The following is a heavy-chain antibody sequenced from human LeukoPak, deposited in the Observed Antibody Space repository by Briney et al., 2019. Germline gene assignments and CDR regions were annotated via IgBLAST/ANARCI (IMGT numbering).Heavy chain of an antibody. V-gene: IGHV1-46*01. CDR1: GYTFTSYY. D-gene: IGHD4-17*01. J-gene: IGHJ4*02. CDR3: ARALGLEDYGDYRY. Sequence: GASVKVSCKASGYTFTSYYMHCVRPDPGQGLEWMGIINPSGGSTSSAQTFQGRVTMTRDTSTSTVYMELSSLRSEDTAVYYCARALGLEDYGDYRYWGQGTLVTVSS. CDR2: INPSGGST.